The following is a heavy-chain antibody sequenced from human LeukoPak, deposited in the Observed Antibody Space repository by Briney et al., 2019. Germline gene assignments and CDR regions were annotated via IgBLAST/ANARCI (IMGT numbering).Heavy chain of an antibody. CDR3: AREWSGYYYYYYYMDV. J-gene: IGHJ6*03. D-gene: IGHD3-3*01. CDR1: GGSISSYY. CDR2: IYTSGST. V-gene: IGHV4-4*07. Sequence: PSETLSLTCTVSGGSISSYYWSWIRQPAGKGLEWIGRIYTSGSTNYNPSLKSRVTMSVDTSKNQFSLRLSSVTAADTAVYYCAREWSGYYYYYYYMDVWGKGTTVTVSS.